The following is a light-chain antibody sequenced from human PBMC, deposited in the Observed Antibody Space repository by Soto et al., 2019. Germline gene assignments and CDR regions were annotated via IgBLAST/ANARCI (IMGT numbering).Light chain of an antibody. V-gene: IGKV3D-20*02. J-gene: IGKJ1*01. CDR3: QQHRDLHQT. CDR2: NSS. Sequence: EIVLTQSPGTLSLSPGERATLSCRASETVRNNYLAWYQQKPGQAPRLLIYNSSTRPTGIPDRFSGSGSGPDFNLPISRLEPEDLALYFCQQHRDLHQTFGQGTRVEIK. CDR1: ETVRNNY.